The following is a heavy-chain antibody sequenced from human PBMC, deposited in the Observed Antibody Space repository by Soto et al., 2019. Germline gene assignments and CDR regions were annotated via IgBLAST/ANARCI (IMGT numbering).Heavy chain of an antibody. J-gene: IGHJ6*02. CDR2: ISNSGSFI. CDR3: ARRSSTYSYYYYGVDV. CDR1: GFTFSSFS. Sequence: PGGSLKLSCAASGFTFSSFSMNWFRKAPGKGLEWVSSISNSGSFIYYADSVRGRFTISRDNSKNSVYLEMNSLRAEDTAVYYCARRSSTYSYYYYGVDVWGQGTTVTVSS. D-gene: IGHD6-13*01. V-gene: IGHV3-21*01.